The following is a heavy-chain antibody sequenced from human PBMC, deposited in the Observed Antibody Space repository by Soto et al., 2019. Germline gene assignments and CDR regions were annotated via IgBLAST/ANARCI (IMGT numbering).Heavy chain of an antibody. CDR2: IYYSGST. J-gene: IGHJ2*01. CDR1: GGSISSYY. V-gene: IGHV4-59*01. CDR3: ARVHQGIAVAGTHWYFDL. D-gene: IGHD6-19*01. Sequence: QVQLQESGPGLVKPSETLSLTCTVSGGSISSYYWSWIRQPPGKGLEWIGYIYYSGSTNYNPSLKSRVTISVDTSKNQFSLKLSSVTAADTAVYYCARVHQGIAVAGTHWYFDLWGRGTLVTVSS.